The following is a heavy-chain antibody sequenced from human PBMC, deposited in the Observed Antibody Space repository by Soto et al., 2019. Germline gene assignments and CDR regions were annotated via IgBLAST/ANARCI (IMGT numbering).Heavy chain of an antibody. CDR1: GGSFSDYA. CDR2: IIPIFGTL. V-gene: IGHV1-69*01. D-gene: IGHD2-15*01. J-gene: IGHJ4*02. Sequence: QVQLVQSGAEVKKPGSSVKISCKAFGGSFSDYAISWVRQAPGQGLEWMGGIIPIFGTLNYAQKFQDRVTFTAHESTNTAYMELSRLTSEDTAVYYCARDRAPRGWSYLDLWGQGTQVTVSS. CDR3: ARDRAPRGWSYLDL.